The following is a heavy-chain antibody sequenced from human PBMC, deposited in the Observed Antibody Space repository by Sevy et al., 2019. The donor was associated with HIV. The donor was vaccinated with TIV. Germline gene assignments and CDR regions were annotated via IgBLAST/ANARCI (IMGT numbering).Heavy chain of an antibody. CDR1: GFTFSSYW. J-gene: IGHJ5*02. D-gene: IGHD1-26*01. CDR2: IKTDGSDT. CDR3: ARRPTDQSGSYWFDP. V-gene: IGHV3-74*01. Sequence: GGSLRLSCAASGFTFSSYWMHWVRQAPGKGLVWVSRIKTDGSDTSYADSVKGRFTISRANTKNTLYLQMNSLRAEDTAVYYCARRPTDQSGSYWFDPWGQGTLVTVSS.